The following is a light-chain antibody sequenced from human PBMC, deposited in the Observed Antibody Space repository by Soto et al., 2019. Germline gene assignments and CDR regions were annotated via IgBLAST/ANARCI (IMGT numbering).Light chain of an antibody. J-gene: IGLJ3*02. V-gene: IGLV1-40*01. CDR3: QSYDSSLSVWV. CDR2: GNS. Sequence: HSVLTQPPSVSGAPGQRVTISCTGSSSNIGAGYDVHWYQQLPGTAPKLPIYGNSNRPSGVPDRFSGSKSGTSASLAITGLQAEDEADYYCQSYDSSLSVWVFGGGTKLTVL. CDR1: SSNIGAGYD.